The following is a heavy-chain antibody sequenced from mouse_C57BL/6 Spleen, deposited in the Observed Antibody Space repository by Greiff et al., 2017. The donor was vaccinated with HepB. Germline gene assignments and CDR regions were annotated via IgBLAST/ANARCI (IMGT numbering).Heavy chain of an antibody. CDR3: ARVYYYGSFDY. D-gene: IGHD1-1*01. CDR1: GYAFSSYW. V-gene: IGHV1-80*01. Sequence: QVHVKQSGAELVKPGASVKISCKASGYAFSSYWMNWVKQRPGKGLEWIGQIYPGDGDTNYNGKFKGKATLTADKSSSTAYMQLSSLTSEDSAVYFCARVYYYGSFDYWGQGTTLTVSS. CDR2: IYPGDGDT. J-gene: IGHJ2*01.